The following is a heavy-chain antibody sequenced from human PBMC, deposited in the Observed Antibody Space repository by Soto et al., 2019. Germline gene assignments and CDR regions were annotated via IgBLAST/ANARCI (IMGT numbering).Heavy chain of an antibody. D-gene: IGHD4-4*01. CDR1: GYTFTSDY. J-gene: IGHJ4*02. CDR2: INPSGGST. V-gene: IGHV1-46*03. Sequence: QVQLVQSGAEVKKPGASVKVSCKASGYTFTSDYMNWVRQAPRQGLEWMGIINPSGGSTSYAQKFQGRVTMTGDTSTSTIYMELTSLRSDDTAVYYCARSVTADYWGQGTLVTVSS. CDR3: ARSVTADY.